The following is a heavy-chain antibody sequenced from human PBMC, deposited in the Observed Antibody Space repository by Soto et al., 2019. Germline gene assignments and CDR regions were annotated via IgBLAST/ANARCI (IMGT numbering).Heavy chain of an antibody. CDR1: GFTFSTYT. J-gene: IGHJ3*02. CDR2: ISYDGNNK. CDR3: AKGNLIRTIFAYDI. D-gene: IGHD1-7*01. Sequence: XGSLRLSCVGSGFTFSTYTMPWVRQAPGKGLEWVAVISYDGNNKFYADSVKGRLTISRDNSENTLYLQMNSLREEDTAVYYCAKGNLIRTIFAYDIWGQGTMVTVSS. V-gene: IGHV3-30-3*01.